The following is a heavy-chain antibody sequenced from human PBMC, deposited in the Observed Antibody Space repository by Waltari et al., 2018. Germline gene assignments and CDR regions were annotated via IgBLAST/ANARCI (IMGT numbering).Heavy chain of an antibody. V-gene: IGHV3-74*03. CDR2: ISTDASDT. CDR3: ARVSRRTYRSPVPGRHYYYGMDV. D-gene: IGHD1-1*01. J-gene: IGHJ6*02. Sequence: EEQLVESGGGLVQPGDSLRLSCAASGFTFSSFWMNWVRQAPGKGPLVVPRISTDASDTTYADSVKGRFTISRDTARNTLYLQMNRLRAEDTAVYFCARVSRRTYRSPVPGRHYYYGMDVWGQGTTVTVSS. CDR1: GFTFSSFW.